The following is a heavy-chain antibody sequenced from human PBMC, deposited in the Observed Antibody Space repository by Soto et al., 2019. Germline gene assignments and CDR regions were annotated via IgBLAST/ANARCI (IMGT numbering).Heavy chain of an antibody. D-gene: IGHD3-10*01. CDR3: ARSRHGSGSYTHFYYGLDV. V-gene: IGHV3-30-3*01. CDR1: GFTFISYA. J-gene: IGHJ6*02. CDR2: ISFDGSTE. Sequence: QVQLVESGGGVVQPGRSLRLSCAASGFTFISYAMHWVRQAPGKGLEWVAVISFDGSTEYYADSVKGRFTSSRDNSKNTVYLQMNSLRSEDTAVYYCARSRHGSGSYTHFYYGLDVWGQGTTVTVSS.